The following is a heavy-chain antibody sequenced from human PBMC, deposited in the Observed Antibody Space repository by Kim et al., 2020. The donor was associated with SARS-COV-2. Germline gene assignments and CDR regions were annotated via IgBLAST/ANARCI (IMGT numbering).Heavy chain of an antibody. D-gene: IGHD3-3*01. J-gene: IGHJ5*02. V-gene: IGHV4-59*13. CDR1: GGSISSYY. CDR2: IYYSGST. CDR3: ARGRSIFGVGTAPFDP. Sequence: SETLSLTCTVSGGSISSYYWSWIRQPPGKGLEWIGYIYYSGSTNYNPSLKSRVTISVDTSKNQFSLKLSSVTAADTAVYYCARGRSIFGVGTAPFDPWGQGTLVTVSS.